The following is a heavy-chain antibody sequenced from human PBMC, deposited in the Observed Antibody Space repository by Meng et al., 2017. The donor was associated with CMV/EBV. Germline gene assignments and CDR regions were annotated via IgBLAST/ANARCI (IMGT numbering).Heavy chain of an antibody. J-gene: IGHJ6*02. Sequence: SETLSLTCAVYGGSFIGYYWSWIRQPPGKGLEWIGEINHSGSTNYNQSLKSRVTISVDTAKNQFSLNLSSVTAADTAVYYCARVQRYCSSTSCYPPYYYYGMDVWGQGTTVTVSS. V-gene: IGHV4-34*01. CDR2: INHSGST. D-gene: IGHD2-2*01. CDR3: ARVQRYCSSTSCYPPYYYYGMDV. CDR1: GGSFIGYY.